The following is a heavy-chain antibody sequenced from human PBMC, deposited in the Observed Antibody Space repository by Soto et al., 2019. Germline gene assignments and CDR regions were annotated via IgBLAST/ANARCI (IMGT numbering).Heavy chain of an antibody. D-gene: IGHD2-2*01. CDR3: AKSSPAFGNIVVVPALGMDV. CDR1: GGTFSSYA. CDR2: IIPIFGTA. V-gene: IGHV1-69*06. Sequence: SVKVSCKASGGTFSSYAISWVRQAPGQGLEWMGGIIPIFGTANYAQKFQGRVTITADKSTSTAYMELSSLRSEDTAVYYCAKSSPAFGNIVVVPALGMDVWGQGTTVTVSS. J-gene: IGHJ6*02.